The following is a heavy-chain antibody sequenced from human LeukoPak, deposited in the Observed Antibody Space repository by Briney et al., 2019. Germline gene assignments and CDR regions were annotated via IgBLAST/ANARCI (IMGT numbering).Heavy chain of an antibody. V-gene: IGHV1-46*01. CDR3: ARDRYYYDSSGRLGFDP. CDR1: GYTFTSYY. CDR2: INPSGGST. J-gene: IGHJ5*02. D-gene: IGHD3-22*01. Sequence: ASVKVSCKASGYTFTSYYMHWVRQAPGQGLEWMGIINPSGGSTSYAQKFQGRVTMTRDTSTSTVYMELSSLRSEDTAVYYCARDRYYYDSSGRLGFDPWGQGTLVTVSS.